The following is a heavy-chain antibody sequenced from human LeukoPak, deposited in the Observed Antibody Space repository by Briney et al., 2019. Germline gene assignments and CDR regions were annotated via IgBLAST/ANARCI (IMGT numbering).Heavy chain of an antibody. Sequence: EPSETLSLICTVSGGSISSKSYYWSWMRQPAGKGLEWIGRIYASGSTDYNPSLKSRVTISRDTSKNEFSLILSSVTAADTAVYFCARDSPPAYCSSGSCYFDSWGQGTLVTVSS. D-gene: IGHD2-15*01. CDR2: IYASGST. J-gene: IGHJ4*02. V-gene: IGHV4-61*02. CDR1: GGSISSKSYY. CDR3: ARDSPPAYCSSGSCYFDS.